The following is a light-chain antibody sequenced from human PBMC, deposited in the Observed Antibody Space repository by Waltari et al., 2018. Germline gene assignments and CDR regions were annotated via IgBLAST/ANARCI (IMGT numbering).Light chain of an antibody. Sequence: QLVLTQSPSASASLGASVKLTCTLTSGHSSSIIACHQQYPEKGPRYLRKVNSDASHSKGDEIPDRFSGSSSGAERYLSISSVQAEDEADSYCQTGGHGTWVFGGGTKLTVL. CDR1: SGHSSSI. CDR3: QTGGHGTWV. CDR2: VNSDASH. J-gene: IGLJ3*02. V-gene: IGLV4-69*01.